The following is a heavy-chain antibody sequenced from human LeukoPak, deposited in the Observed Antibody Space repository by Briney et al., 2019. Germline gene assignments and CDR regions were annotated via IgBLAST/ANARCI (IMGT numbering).Heavy chain of an antibody. CDR2: IYYSGST. V-gene: IGHV4-31*03. D-gene: IGHD3-22*01. CDR1: GGSISSGGYS. Sequence: SETLSLTCTVSGGSISSGGYSWSWIRQHPGKGLEWIGYIYYSGSTYYNPSLKSRVTISVDTSKNQFSLKLSSVTAADTAVYYCARGLNIPYYYDSSGYSAFDIWGQGTMVTVSS. CDR3: ARGLNIPYYYDSSGYSAFDI. J-gene: IGHJ3*02.